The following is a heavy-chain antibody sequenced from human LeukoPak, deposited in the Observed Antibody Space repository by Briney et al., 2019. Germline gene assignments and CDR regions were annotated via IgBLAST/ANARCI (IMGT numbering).Heavy chain of an antibody. CDR2: IYHSGST. V-gene: IGHV4-59*12. Sequence: SETLSLTCTVSGGSISNYYWSWIRQPPGKGLEWIGYIYHSGSTYYNPSLKSRVTISVDRSKNQFSLKLSSVTAADTAVYYCARGNSITMIVVAPDWFDPWGQGTLVTVSS. D-gene: IGHD3-22*01. CDR1: GGSISNYY. CDR3: ARGNSITMIVVAPDWFDP. J-gene: IGHJ5*02.